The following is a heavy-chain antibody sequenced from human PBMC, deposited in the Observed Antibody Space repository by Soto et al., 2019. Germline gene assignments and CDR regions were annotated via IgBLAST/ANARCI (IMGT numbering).Heavy chain of an antibody. CDR2: ILVDGRT. V-gene: IGHV3-23*01. CDR3: AKATATGGGAFDI. CDR1: GVTMSYGGDS. Sequence: PSETLSLTCSVSGVTMSYGGDSWSWVRQDPGKGLEWVSTILVDGRTFYVDSVKGRFTISRDSSQNTVYLQMNSLTAGDTALYYCAKATATGGGAFDICGQGTMVTVSS. J-gene: IGHJ3*02. D-gene: IGHD2-8*02.